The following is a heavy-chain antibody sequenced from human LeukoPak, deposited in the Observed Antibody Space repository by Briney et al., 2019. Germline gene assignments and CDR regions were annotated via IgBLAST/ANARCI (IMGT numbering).Heavy chain of an antibody. J-gene: IGHJ4*02. CDR1: GFTFSSYA. CDR2: ISYDGSNK. V-gene: IGHV3-30*04. Sequence: HPGRSLRLSCAASGFTFSSYAMHWVRQAPGKGLEWVAVISYDGSNKYYADSVKGRFTISRDNSKNTLYLQMNSLRAEDTAVYYCARDRGLRLFDYWGQGTLVTVSS. CDR3: ARDRGLRLFDY. D-gene: IGHD5-24*01.